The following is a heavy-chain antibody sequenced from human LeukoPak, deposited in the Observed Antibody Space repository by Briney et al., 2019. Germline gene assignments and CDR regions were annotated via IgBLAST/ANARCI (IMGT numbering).Heavy chain of an antibody. CDR1: GFTLSNYA. V-gene: IGHV3-64*01. CDR2: MNSNGGSA. CDR3: AREFCDVNSCYTALGY. D-gene: IGHD2-2*02. J-gene: IGHJ4*02. Sequence: GGSLRLSCAASGFTLSNYAMHWVRQAPGKGLEYVSSMNSNGGSAYYASSVKGRFTISRDNFKNTLYLQMGSLRLEDMAVYYCAREFCDVNSCYTALGYWGQGTLVTVSS.